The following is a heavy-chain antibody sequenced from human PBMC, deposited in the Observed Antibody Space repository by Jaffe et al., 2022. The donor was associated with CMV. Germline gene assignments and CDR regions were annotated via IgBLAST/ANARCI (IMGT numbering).Heavy chain of an antibody. D-gene: IGHD2-15*01. Sequence: QVQLVQSGAEVKKPGASVKVSCKASGYTFTSYYMHWVRQAPGQGLEWMGIINPSGGSTSYAQKFQGRVTMTRDTSTSTVYMELSSLRSEDTAVYYCARDLIKKYCSGGSCQPSGLNYFDYWGQGTLVTVSS. CDR1: GYTFTSYY. CDR2: INPSGGST. V-gene: IGHV1-46*01. CDR3: ARDLIKKYCSGGSCQPSGLNYFDY. J-gene: IGHJ4*02.